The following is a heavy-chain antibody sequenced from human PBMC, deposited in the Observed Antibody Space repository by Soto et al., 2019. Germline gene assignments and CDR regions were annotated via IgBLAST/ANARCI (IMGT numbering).Heavy chain of an antibody. CDR2: INHSGST. Sequence: SETLSLTCAVYGGTFSAYYWSWIRQPPGKGLEWIGQINHSGSTDYTPSLKSRVTMSVDTSKNQFSLKLSSVTAADTAVYYCAGGSEMATNGENWFDPWGQGTLDTGSS. J-gene: IGHJ5*02. CDR1: GGTFSAYY. D-gene: IGHD5-12*01. CDR3: AGGSEMATNGENWFDP. V-gene: IGHV4-34*01.